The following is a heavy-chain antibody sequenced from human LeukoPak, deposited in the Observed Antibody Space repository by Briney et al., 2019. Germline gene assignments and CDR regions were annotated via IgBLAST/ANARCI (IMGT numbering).Heavy chain of an antibody. CDR1: GFTFSSYA. D-gene: IGHD6-19*01. V-gene: IGHV3-30-3*01. Sequence: GGSLRLSGAASGFTFSSYAMHWVRQAPGKGLEWVAVISYDGSNKYYADSVKGRFTISRDNSKNTLYLQMNSLRAEDTAVYYCARDIAVAGARGAFDIWGQGTMVTVSS. J-gene: IGHJ3*02. CDR3: ARDIAVAGARGAFDI. CDR2: ISYDGSNK.